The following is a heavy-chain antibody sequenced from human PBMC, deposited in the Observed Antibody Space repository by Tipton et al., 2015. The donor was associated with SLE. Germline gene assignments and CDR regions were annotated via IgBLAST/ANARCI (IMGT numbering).Heavy chain of an antibody. Sequence: LRLSCSVSGAFISSSSYYWGWIRQPPGKGLEWIGYIYYSGSTNYNPSLKSRVTISVDTSKNQFSLKLSSVTAADTAVYYCARDGYCGGDCYSDWGQGTLVTVSS. CDR1: GAFISSSSYY. CDR2: IYYSGST. J-gene: IGHJ4*02. V-gene: IGHV4-61*01. CDR3: ARDGYCGGDCYSD. D-gene: IGHD2-21*01.